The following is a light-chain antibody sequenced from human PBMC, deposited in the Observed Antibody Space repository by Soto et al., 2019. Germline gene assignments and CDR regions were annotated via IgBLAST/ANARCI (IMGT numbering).Light chain of an antibody. J-gene: IGLJ2*01. CDR3: CSYAGSYTGV. Sequence: QSVLTQPRSVSGSPGQSVTISCTGTSSDVGGYNYVSWYQQHPGKVPKLMIYDVSKRPSGVPDRFSGSKSGNTASLTISGLQAEDEADYYCCSYAGSYTGVFGGGTKVTVL. CDR1: SSDVGGYNY. CDR2: DVS. V-gene: IGLV2-11*01.